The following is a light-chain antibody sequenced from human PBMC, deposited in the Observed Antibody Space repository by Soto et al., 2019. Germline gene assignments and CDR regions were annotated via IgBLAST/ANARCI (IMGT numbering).Light chain of an antibody. CDR3: MLYMGSGTWV. V-gene: IGLV4-69*01. CDR1: SGHSSYA. J-gene: IGLJ3*02. CDR2: VDSDGSH. Sequence: QLVLTQSPSASASLGASVKLTCTLSSGHSSYAIAWHQQRPEKGPRYLMKVDSDGSHNKGDGIPDRFSGSILGNKAALTITGAQADDESDYYCMLYMGSGTWVFGGGTKVTVL.